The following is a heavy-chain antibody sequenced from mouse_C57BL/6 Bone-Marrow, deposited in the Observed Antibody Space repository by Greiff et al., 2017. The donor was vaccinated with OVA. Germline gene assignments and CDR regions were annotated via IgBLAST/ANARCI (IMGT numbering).Heavy chain of an antibody. CDR2: IYPGNSDT. CDR1: GYTFTSYW. D-gene: IGHD1-2*01. J-gene: IGHJ3*01. V-gene: IGHV1-5*01. CDR3: TRGDIGVLRPWFAY. Sequence: EVQLQQSGTVLARPGASVKMSCKTSGYTFTSYWMHWVKQRPGQGLEWIGAIYPGNSDTSYNQKFKGKAKLPAVTSASTAYMELSSLTNEDSAFYDCTRGDIGVLRPWFAYWGQGTLVTVSA.